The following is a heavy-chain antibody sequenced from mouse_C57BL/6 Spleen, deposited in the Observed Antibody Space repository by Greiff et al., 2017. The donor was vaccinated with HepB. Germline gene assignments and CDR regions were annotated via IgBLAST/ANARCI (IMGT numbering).Heavy chain of an antibody. V-gene: IGHV14-4*01. CDR1: GFNIKDDY. J-gene: IGHJ2*01. Sequence: EVKLVESGAELVRPGASVKLSCTASGFNIKDDYMHWVKQRPEQGLEWIGWIDPENGDTEYASKFQGKATITADTSSNTAYLQLSSLTSEDTAVYYCTTPTFITTVDYWGQGTTLTVSS. CDR3: TTPTFITTVDY. D-gene: IGHD1-1*01. CDR2: IDPENGDT.